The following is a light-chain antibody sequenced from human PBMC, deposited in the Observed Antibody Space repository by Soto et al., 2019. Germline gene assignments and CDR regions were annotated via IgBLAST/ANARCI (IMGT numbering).Light chain of an antibody. Sequence: QSVLTQPPSASGTPGQRVTISCSGINSNIGSNYVHWYQQFPGTAPQLLIFSNTNRPSGVPDRFSGSKSGTSASLAIAGLQAEDEGDYYCQSYDNSLSAVVFGGGTKVTVL. CDR2: SNT. J-gene: IGLJ2*01. CDR3: QSYDNSLSAVV. CDR1: NSNIGSNY. V-gene: IGLV1-47*02.